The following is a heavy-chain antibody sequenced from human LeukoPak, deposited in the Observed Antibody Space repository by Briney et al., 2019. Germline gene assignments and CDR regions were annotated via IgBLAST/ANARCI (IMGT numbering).Heavy chain of an antibody. D-gene: IGHD3-22*01. CDR3: AKGRGGRGYYYDSSGYDALDI. CDR2: ISGSGGST. Sequence: PGGSLRLSCAASGFTFSSYAMSWVRQAPGKGLEWVSAISGSGGSTYYADSVKGRFTISRDNAKNSLYLQMNSLRAEDTALYYCAKGRGGRGYYYDSSGYDALDIWGQGTMVTVSS. J-gene: IGHJ3*02. CDR1: GFTFSSYA. V-gene: IGHV3-23*01.